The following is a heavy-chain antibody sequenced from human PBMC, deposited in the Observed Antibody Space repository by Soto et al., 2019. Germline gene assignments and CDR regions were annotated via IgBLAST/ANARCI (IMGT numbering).Heavy chain of an antibody. CDR1: GGSISSYY. J-gene: IGHJ6*03. CDR3: AGLQINYYYMDV. V-gene: IGHV4-59*01. D-gene: IGHD1-1*01. Sequence: SETLSLTCPLSGGSISSYYWNWIRQPPGKGLEWIGDIYYSGSSNYNPSLKSRVTISVDTSKNQFSLKLSSVTAADTDVYYCAGLQINYYYMDVWGKGTTVTVSS. CDR2: IYYSGSS.